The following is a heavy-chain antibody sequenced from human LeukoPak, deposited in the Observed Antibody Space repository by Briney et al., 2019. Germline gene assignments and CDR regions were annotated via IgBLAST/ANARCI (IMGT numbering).Heavy chain of an antibody. V-gene: IGHV3-9*01. D-gene: IGHD1-7*01. Sequence: PGGSLRLSCAASGFTFDDYAMHWVRQSPGKGLEWVSGISWNRAYIGYADSVKGRFTISRDNAKNSLYLQMNSLRAEDTAVYYCARDLWMYNWNYGAFDIWGQGTMVTVSS. CDR2: ISWNRAYI. CDR3: ARDLWMYNWNYGAFDI. CDR1: GFTFDDYA. J-gene: IGHJ3*02.